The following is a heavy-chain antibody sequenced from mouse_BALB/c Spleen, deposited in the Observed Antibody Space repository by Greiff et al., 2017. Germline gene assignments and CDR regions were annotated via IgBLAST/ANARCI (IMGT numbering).Heavy chain of an antibody. CDR3: ARHGADYYGSSYYAMDY. Sequence: EVKLMESGGGLVKPGGSLKLSCAASGFAFSSYDMSWVRQTPEKRLEWVAYISSGGGSTYYPDTVKGRFTISRDNAKNTLYLQMSSLKSEDTAMYYCARHGADYYGSSYYAMDYWGQGTSVTVSS. D-gene: IGHD1-1*01. CDR1: GFAFSSYD. J-gene: IGHJ4*01. CDR2: ISSGGGST. V-gene: IGHV5-12-1*01.